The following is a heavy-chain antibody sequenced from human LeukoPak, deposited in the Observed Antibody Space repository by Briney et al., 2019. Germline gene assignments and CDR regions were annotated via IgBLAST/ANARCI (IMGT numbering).Heavy chain of an antibody. CDR1: GYSISSGYY. D-gene: IGHD3-3*01. Sequence: SETLSLTCTVSGYSISSGYYWGWIRQPPGKGLEWIGSIYHSGSTYYNPSLKSRVTISVDTSKNQFSLKLSSVTAADTAVYYCARDFYDFWSGYYYYYYMDVWGKGTTVTVSS. CDR3: ARDFYDFWSGYYYYYYMDV. V-gene: IGHV4-38-2*02. J-gene: IGHJ6*03. CDR2: IYHSGST.